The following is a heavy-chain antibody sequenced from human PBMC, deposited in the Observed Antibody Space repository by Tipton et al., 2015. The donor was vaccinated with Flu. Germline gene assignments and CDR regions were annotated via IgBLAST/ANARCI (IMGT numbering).Heavy chain of an antibody. J-gene: IGHJ4*02. CDR3: VRGDGYNFDY. CDR2: IYYSGST. Sequence: TLSLTCTVSGGSITSYYWSWIRQPPGKGLEWIGYIYYSGSTNYNPSLKSRVTISVDTSKNQFSLKLSSVTAADTAVYYRVRGDGYNFDYWGQGTLVTVSS. D-gene: IGHD5-24*01. V-gene: IGHV4-59*08. CDR1: GGSITSYY.